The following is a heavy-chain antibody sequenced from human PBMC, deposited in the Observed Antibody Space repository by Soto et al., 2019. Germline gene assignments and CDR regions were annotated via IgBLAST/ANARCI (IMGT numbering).Heavy chain of an antibody. J-gene: IGHJ4*02. CDR1: GFTFSTYG. CDR2: ILYDGSNK. Sequence: QVYLVESGGGVVQPGRSLRLSCAASGFTFSTYGMHWVRQAPGKGLEWVALILYDGSNKYYADSVKGRFTISRDNSKKTMHLQMNSLRADDTAMYYCAKDRSAAGRGGTDYWGQGPMVTVSS. CDR3: AKDRSAAGRGGTDY. V-gene: IGHV3-30*18. D-gene: IGHD6-13*01.